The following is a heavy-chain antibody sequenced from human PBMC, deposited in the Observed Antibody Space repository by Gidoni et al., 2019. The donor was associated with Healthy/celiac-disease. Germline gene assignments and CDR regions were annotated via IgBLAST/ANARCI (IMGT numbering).Heavy chain of an antibody. CDR1: GFTFSSYA. CDR2: ISGSCGST. CDR3: AKMSTTRPFIRDNYFDY. D-gene: IGHD1-1*01. Sequence: EVQLLESGGGLVQPGGSLRLSCAASGFTFSSYAMSWVRQAPGKGLGWFSAISGSCGSTYYADAVKGRFTISRDNSKNTLYLQMNSLRAEDTAVYYCAKMSTTRPFIRDNYFDYWGQGTLVTVSS. J-gene: IGHJ4*02. V-gene: IGHV3-23*01.